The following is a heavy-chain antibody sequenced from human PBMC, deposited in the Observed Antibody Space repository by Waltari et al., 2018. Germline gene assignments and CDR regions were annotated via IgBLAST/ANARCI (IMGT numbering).Heavy chain of an antibody. Sequence: SWVRQMPGKGLEWMGRIDPSDSYTNYSPSFQGHVTISADKSISTAYLQWSSLKASDTAMYYCARHPRTYSRSARGPFDYWGQGTLVTVSS. J-gene: IGHJ4*02. D-gene: IGHD6-13*01. CDR3: ARHPRTYSRSARGPFDY. V-gene: IGHV5-10-1*01. CDR2: IDPSDSYT.